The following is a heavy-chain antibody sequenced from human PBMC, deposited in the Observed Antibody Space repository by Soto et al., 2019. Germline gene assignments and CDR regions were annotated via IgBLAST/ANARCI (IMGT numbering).Heavy chain of an antibody. CDR3: ARRKKTSIGTSANYYYPMDV. CDR1: GYSFTSYD. J-gene: IGHJ6*02. Sequence: QVQLVQSGAEVKNLGASVKVSCKASGYSFTSYDINWVRQATGQGPEWMGWMDGGSDRKGYAQKFLGRVTLTRDTSISTAYLEPSRLRSDDTAVYYCARRKKTSIGTSANYYYPMDVWGQGTTVTVSS. V-gene: IGHV1-8*01. CDR2: MDGGSDRK. D-gene: IGHD1-26*01.